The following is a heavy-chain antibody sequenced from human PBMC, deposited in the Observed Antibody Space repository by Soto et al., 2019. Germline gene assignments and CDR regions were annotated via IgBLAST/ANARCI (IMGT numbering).Heavy chain of an antibody. J-gene: IGHJ6*03. CDR1: GFTFSSYG. V-gene: IGHV3-30*18. CDR3: AKDRESPYYYMDV. D-gene: IGHD3-10*01. Sequence: PGGSLRLSCAASGFTFSSYGMHWVRQAPGKGLEWVAVISYDGSNKYYADSVKGRFTISRDNSKNTLYLQMNSLRAEDTAVYYCAKDRESPYYYMDVWGKGTTVTVSS. CDR2: ISYDGSNK.